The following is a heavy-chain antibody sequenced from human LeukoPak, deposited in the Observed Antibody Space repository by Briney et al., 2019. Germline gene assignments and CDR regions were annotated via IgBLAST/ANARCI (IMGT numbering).Heavy chain of an antibody. CDR3: ARFIGVAGNDY. CDR2: ISSSSSYI. D-gene: IGHD6-19*01. Sequence: GGSLRLSCAASGFTFSSYSMNWVRQAPGKGLEWVSSISSSSSYIYYADSVKGRFTISRDNAKNSLYLQMNSLRAEDTAVYYCARFIGVAGNDYWGQGTLVTVSS. CDR1: GFTFSSYS. V-gene: IGHV3-21*01. J-gene: IGHJ4*02.